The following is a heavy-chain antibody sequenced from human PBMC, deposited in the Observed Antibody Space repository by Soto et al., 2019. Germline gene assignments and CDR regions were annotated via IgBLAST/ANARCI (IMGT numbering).Heavy chain of an antibody. Sequence: QVQLQESGPGLVKPSQTLSLTCTVSGGSINSGDYYWSWIRQPPGKGLEWIGYIYYSGSTYYNPPLRGRVTISIDTSKTHFFLYLSSVTAADTAVYYCARIGLTTALLWGQGTLVTVSS. V-gene: IGHV4-30-4*01. D-gene: IGHD4-17*01. CDR1: GGSINSGDYY. CDR2: IYYSGST. CDR3: ARIGLTTALL. J-gene: IGHJ4*02.